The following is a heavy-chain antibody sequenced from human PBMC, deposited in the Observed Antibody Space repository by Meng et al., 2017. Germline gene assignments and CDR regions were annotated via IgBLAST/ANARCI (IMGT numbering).Heavy chain of an antibody. CDR3: VPRTTYFDS. CDR2: ISSTGGAT. Sequence: EVRLLESGGGLVQPGGSLRLSCAASGFTFSTVGMNWVRQAPGKGLEWVSTISSTGGATYCADSVKGRLTISRDNSKNTLYLQMNSLRAEDTAVYYCVPRTTYFDSWGLGTLVTVSS. CDR1: GFTFSTVG. D-gene: IGHD4-11*01. J-gene: IGHJ4*02. V-gene: IGHV3-23*01.